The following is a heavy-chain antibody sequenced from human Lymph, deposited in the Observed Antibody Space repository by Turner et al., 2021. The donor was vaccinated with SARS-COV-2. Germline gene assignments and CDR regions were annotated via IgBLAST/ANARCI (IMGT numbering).Heavy chain of an antibody. J-gene: IGHJ4*02. CDR1: AFTFSSYA. D-gene: IGHD3-10*01. V-gene: IGHV3-30*04. CDR3: ARERGSGIDY. CDR2: ISYDDSNK. Sequence: VQVVGSGGRVVQSGRSARLTCTDSAFTFSSYAMHWVRQAPGMGLVWVSLISYDDSNKDYTDYVKGRFTITRDNSKNTLELQMNSLRTEDTAVYYCARERGSGIDYWGQGTMVTVSS.